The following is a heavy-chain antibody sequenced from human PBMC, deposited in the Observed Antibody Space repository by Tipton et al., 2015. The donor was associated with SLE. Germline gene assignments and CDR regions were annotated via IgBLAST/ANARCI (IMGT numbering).Heavy chain of an antibody. CDR2: IHYNRDT. CDR1: GASVSSHY. V-gene: IGHV4-59*02. Sequence: TLSLTCTVSGASVSSHYWNWIRQTPGKGLEWIGYIHYNRDTNYHPSLKSRVTISVDTSKNQLSLKLTSVTAADTAVYYCARDSAVNFWYFDLWGRGTLVTVSS. J-gene: IGHJ2*01. CDR3: ARDSAVNFWYFDL.